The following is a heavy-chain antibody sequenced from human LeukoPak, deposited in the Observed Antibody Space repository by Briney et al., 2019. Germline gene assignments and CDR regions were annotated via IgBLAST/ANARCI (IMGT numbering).Heavy chain of an antibody. D-gene: IGHD3-22*01. J-gene: IGHJ6*02. CDR2: INVDSGGT. CDR3: ARDRPYYYDSSGSNPNYYYYGMDV. V-gene: IGHV1-2*02. Sequence: ASVKVSCKASGYTFTGYYMHWVRQAPGQGLEWMGWINVDSGGTNYTQKFQGRVTMTRDTSISTAYMELSRLRSDDTAVYYCARDRPYYYDSSGSNPNYYYYGMDVWGQGTTVTVSS. CDR1: GYTFTGYY.